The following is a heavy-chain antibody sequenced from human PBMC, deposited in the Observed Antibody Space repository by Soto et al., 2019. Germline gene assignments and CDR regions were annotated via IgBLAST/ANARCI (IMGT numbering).Heavy chain of an antibody. D-gene: IGHD1-20*01. CDR2: VHNSGST. Sequence: SETLSLTCSVSGDAISNYYWSWIRQTPGKGLEWIGCVHNSGSTDYNPSLKGRVTMSLHTSKSQFSLNLSSVTAADSATYYCARGTRALITSFFAYWGQGSPATVS. J-gene: IGHJ4*02. CDR3: ARGTRALITSFFAY. V-gene: IGHV4-59*01. CDR1: GDAISNYY.